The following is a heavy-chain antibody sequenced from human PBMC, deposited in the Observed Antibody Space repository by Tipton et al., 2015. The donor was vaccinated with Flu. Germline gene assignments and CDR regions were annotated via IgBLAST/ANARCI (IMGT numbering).Heavy chain of an antibody. D-gene: IGHD3-10*01. CDR1: GYSINSGYF. CDR2: IYHTGST. V-gene: IGHV4-38-2*02. J-gene: IGHJ6*02. Sequence: LRLSCTVSGYSINSGYFWGWIRQPPGKGLEWIGNIYHTGSTYYNPSLKSRLTISVDTSKNQFSLKLNSVTAADTAVYYCARDQGFGDGLTYDYYALGVWGQGITVTVSS. CDR3: ARDQGFGDGLTYDYYALGV.